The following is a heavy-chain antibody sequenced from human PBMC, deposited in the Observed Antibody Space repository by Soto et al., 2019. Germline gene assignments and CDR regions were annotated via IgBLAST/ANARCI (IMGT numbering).Heavy chain of an antibody. CDR1: GFTFSSYG. Sequence: GGSLRLSCAASGFTFSSYGMHWVRQAPGKGLEGVAVIWYDGSNKYYADSVKGRFTISRDNSKNTLYLQMNSLRAEDTAVYYCARGTYYDFWSGYYTDYYMDVWGKGTTVTVSS. CDR3: ARGTYYDFWSGYYTDYYMDV. V-gene: IGHV3-33*01. CDR2: IWYDGSNK. D-gene: IGHD3-3*01. J-gene: IGHJ6*03.